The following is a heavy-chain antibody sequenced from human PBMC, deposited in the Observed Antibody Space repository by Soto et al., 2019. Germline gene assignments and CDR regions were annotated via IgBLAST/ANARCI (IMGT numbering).Heavy chain of an antibody. CDR2: IYYSGST. V-gene: IGHV4-31*03. CDR3: ARENESMVRGVIITRAFDI. Sequence: SETLSLTCTVSGGSISSGGYYWSWIRQHPGKGLEWIGYIYYSGSTYYNPSLKSRVTISVDTSKNQFSLKLSSVTAADTAVYYCARENESMVRGVIITRAFDIWGQGTMVTVSS. J-gene: IGHJ3*02. D-gene: IGHD3-10*01. CDR1: GGSISSGGYY.